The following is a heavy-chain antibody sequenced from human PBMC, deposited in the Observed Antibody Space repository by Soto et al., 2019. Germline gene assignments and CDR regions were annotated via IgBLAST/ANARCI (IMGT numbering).Heavy chain of an antibody. D-gene: IGHD3-10*01. Sequence: QVQLVQSGAEVKKPGASVKVSCKASGYTFTSYGISWVRQAPGQGLEWMGWISAYNGNTNYAQKLQGRVTMTTDTSTSTAYMEMRSLRSDDTAVYYCAREIVVNYYGSGSPPDDAFDIWGQGTMVTVSS. CDR1: GYTFTSYG. CDR2: ISAYNGNT. V-gene: IGHV1-18*01. J-gene: IGHJ3*02. CDR3: AREIVVNYYGSGSPPDDAFDI.